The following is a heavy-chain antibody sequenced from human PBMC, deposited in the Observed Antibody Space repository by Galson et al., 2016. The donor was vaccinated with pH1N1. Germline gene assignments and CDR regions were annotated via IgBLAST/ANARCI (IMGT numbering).Heavy chain of an antibody. CDR1: GFRFSSYG. V-gene: IGHV3-30*18. J-gene: IGHJ4*02. D-gene: IGHD3-16*01. CDR3: AKDQSVFGLPIDY. CDR2: ISYDGSDK. Sequence: SLRLSCAASGFRFSSYGMHWVRQAPGKGLEWVAGISYDGSDKFYADSVKGRFTISRDNSKNTLYLLMDSLRYDDTAVYYCAKDQSVFGLPIDYWGQGTLVSVSS.